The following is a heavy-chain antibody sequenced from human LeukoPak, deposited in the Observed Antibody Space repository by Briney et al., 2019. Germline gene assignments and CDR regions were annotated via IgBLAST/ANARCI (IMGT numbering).Heavy chain of an antibody. V-gene: IGHV3-23*01. Sequence: GGSLRLSCAASGFTFSSYAMSWVRQAPGKGLEWVSAISGSGGSTYYADSVKGRFTISRDNAKNSLYLQMNSLRAEDTAVYYCARDAIDFWSGYPPLDYWGQGTLVTVSS. CDR1: GFTFSSYA. CDR3: ARDAIDFWSGYPPLDY. CDR2: ISGSGGST. D-gene: IGHD3-3*01. J-gene: IGHJ4*02.